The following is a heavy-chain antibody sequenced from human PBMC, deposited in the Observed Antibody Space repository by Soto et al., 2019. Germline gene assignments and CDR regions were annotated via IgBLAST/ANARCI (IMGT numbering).Heavy chain of an antibody. CDR2: INPNSGGT. Sequence: ASSEGPCKASGYTFTGYYMHWVRQAPGQGLEWMGWINPNSGGTNYAQKFQGRVTMTRDTPISTAYMELSRLRSDDTAVYYCARKLSYDSSGPAFWGQGTLVTVSS. V-gene: IGHV1-2*02. J-gene: IGHJ1*01. CDR1: GYTFTGYY. D-gene: IGHD3-22*01. CDR3: ARKLSYDSSGPAF.